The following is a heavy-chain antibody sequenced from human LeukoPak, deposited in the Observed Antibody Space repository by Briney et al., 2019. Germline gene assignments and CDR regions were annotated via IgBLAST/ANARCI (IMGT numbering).Heavy chain of an antibody. V-gene: IGHV4-38-2*02. J-gene: IGHJ5*02. D-gene: IGHD3-16*02. CDR3: ARHRYDYVWGSYRPKSNWFDP. Sequence: SETLSLTCTVSPYSISSAYYWGWIRQPPGKGLEWIGEINHSGSTNYNPSLKSRVTISVDTSKNQFSLKLSSVTAADTAVYYCARHRYDYVWGSYRPKSNWFDPWGQGTLVTVSS. CDR1: PYSISSAYY. CDR2: INHSGST.